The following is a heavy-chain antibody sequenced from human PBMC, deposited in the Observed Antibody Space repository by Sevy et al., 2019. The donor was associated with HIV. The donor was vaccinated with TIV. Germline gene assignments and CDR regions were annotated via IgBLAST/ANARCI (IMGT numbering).Heavy chain of an antibody. Sequence: ASVKVSCKASGGTFSSYAISWVRQAPGQGLEWMGGIIPIFGTANYAQKFQGRVPITADESTRTAYMELSSLRSEDTAVYYCAGGRFFSSLGGSTNYYYYGMDVWGQGTTITVSS. V-gene: IGHV1-69*01. CDR1: GGTFSSYA. J-gene: IGHJ6*02. D-gene: IGHD2-2*01. CDR3: AGGRFFSSLGGSTNYYYYGMDV. CDR2: IIPIFGTA.